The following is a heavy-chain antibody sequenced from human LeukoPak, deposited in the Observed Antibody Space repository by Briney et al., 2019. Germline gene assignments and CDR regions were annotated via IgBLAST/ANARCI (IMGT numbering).Heavy chain of an antibody. J-gene: IGHJ4*02. D-gene: IGHD3-22*01. CDR3: ARHMAMDYDSSGYYPLGY. CDR1: GGSFSGYY. Sequence: PSETLSLSCAAYGGSFSGYYWSWIRQPPGKGLEWIGEINHSGSTNYNPSLKSRVTISVDTSKNQFSLKLSSVTAADTAVYYCARHMAMDYDSSGYYPLGYWGQGTLVTVSS. V-gene: IGHV4-34*01. CDR2: INHSGST.